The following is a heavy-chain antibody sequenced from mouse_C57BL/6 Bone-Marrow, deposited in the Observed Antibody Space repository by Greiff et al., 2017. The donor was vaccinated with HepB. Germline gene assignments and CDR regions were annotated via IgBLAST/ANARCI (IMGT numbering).Heavy chain of an antibody. J-gene: IGHJ2*01. CDR3: ARDGDSNFHFDY. Sequence: EVQLVESEGGLVQPGSSMKLSCTASGFTFSDYYMAWVRQVPEKGLEWVANINYDGSSTYYLDSLKSRFIISRDNAKNILYLQMSSLKSEDTATYYCARDGDSNFHFDYWGQGTTLTVSS. V-gene: IGHV5-16*01. CDR2: INYDGSST. D-gene: IGHD2-5*01. CDR1: GFTFSDYY.